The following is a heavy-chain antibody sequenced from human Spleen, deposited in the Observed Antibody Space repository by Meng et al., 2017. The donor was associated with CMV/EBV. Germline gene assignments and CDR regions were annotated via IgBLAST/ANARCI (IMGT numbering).Heavy chain of an antibody. CDR1: FSRYA. CDR2: IVPILGIA. J-gene: IGHJ2*01. Sequence: FSRYAISWVRQAPGQGLEWMGGIVPILGIANYAQKFQGRVTITADKSTSTAYMELSSLRSEDTAVYYCAREGRRWLQSLGTWYFDLWGRGTLVTVSS. D-gene: IGHD5-24*01. V-gene: IGHV1-69*10. CDR3: AREGRRWLQSLGTWYFDL.